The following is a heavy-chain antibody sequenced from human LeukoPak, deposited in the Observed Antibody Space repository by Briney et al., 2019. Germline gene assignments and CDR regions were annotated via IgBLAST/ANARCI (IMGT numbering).Heavy chain of an antibody. CDR2: ISKSNSYI. V-gene: IGHV3-21*01. D-gene: IGHD2-2*01. CDR1: GFTFRSYS. Sequence: PGGSLRLSCAASGFTFRSYSMSWVRQAPGKGLEGVASISKSNSYIYYADSVKGRFTISRDNAKNSLSLQMHSLRAEDTAVYYCARGGYCNSTSCYVIDWGQGTPVTVSS. J-gene: IGHJ4*02. CDR3: ARGGYCNSTSCYVID.